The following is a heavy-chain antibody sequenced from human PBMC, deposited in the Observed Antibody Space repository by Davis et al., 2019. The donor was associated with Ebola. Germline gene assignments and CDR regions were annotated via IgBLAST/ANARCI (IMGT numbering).Heavy chain of an antibody. CDR2: IHDGSA. Sequence: ESLKISCAASGFQFSDYYMNWIRQAPGKGLEWVGYIHDGSANYHPSLKSRVTISVDTSKNQFSLKLTSVTAADTAVYYCARALGLRSGMDVWGQGTTVAVSS. CDR1: GFQFSDYY. CDR3: ARALGLRSGMDV. V-gene: IGHV4-4*09. J-gene: IGHJ6*02. D-gene: IGHD1-7*01.